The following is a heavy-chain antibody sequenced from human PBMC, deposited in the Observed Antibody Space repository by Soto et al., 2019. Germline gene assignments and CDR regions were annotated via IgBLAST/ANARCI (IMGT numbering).Heavy chain of an antibody. D-gene: IGHD3-16*01. CDR1: GASINSGGYY. CDR2: IYFSGST. CDR3: ASGNACGVILAT. V-gene: IGHV4-31*03. Sequence: QVQLQESGPGLVKPSQTLSLTCTVSGASINSGGYYWNWVRQLPGKGLEWIGYIYFSGSTYYNPSLESRVTISLDTSQNQFSLKLSSVIAADTAVYYCASGNACGVILATWGQGTLVTVSS. J-gene: IGHJ5*02.